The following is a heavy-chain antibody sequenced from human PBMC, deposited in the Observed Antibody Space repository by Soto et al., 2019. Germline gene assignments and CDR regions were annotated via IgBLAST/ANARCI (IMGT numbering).Heavy chain of an antibody. V-gene: IGHV3-74*01. D-gene: IGHD6-19*01. Sequence: GGSLRLSCAASGFTFSSYWMHWVRQAPGKGLMWVSHINSDGSSTSYADSVKGRFTISRDNAKNTLYLQMNSLRAEDTAVYYCASGGTSVAGPYWGQGTLVTVSS. J-gene: IGHJ4*01. CDR2: INSDGSST. CDR3: ASGGTSVAGPY. CDR1: GFTFSSYW.